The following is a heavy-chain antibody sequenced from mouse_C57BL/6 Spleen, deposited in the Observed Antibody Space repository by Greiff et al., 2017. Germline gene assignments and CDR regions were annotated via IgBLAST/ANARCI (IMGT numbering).Heavy chain of an antibody. CDR1: GFTFSDYY. CDR3: AREVGRGAYFDY. J-gene: IGHJ2*01. V-gene: IGHV5-16*01. D-gene: IGHD4-1*01. Sequence: VQLKESEGGLVQPGSSMKLSCTASGFTFSDYYMAWVRQVPEKGLEWVANINYDGSSTYYLDSLKSRFIISRDNAKNILYLQMSSLKSEDTATYYCAREVGRGAYFDYWGQGTTLTVSS. CDR2: INYDGSST.